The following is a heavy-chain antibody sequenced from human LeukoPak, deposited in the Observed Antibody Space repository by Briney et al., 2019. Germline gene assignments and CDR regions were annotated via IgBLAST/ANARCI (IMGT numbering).Heavy chain of an antibody. CDR1: GFTFSTYA. Sequence: PGASLRLSCAASGFTFSTYAMTWIRQAPEKGLEWVSAISGGGGTTTYADSVKGRFTISRDNPKNTLYLQMNSLRAEDTAVYYCAKYFGSGSRFSDYWGQGTPVTVSS. V-gene: IGHV3-23*01. CDR3: AKYFGSGSRFSDY. J-gene: IGHJ4*02. CDR2: ISGGGGTT. D-gene: IGHD3-10*01.